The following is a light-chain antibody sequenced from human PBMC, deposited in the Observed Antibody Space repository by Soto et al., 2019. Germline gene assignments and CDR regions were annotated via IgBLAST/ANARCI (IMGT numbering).Light chain of an antibody. V-gene: IGLV1-51*01. CDR3: GTWDNSMRGV. J-gene: IGLJ3*02. CDR1: SSNIGKNS. Sequence: QSVLTQPPSVSAAPGQKVTISCFGSSSNIGKNSVSWYQVVPGTAPKLLIYDNNKRPSRIPDRFSGSKSGTSATLGITRLQTGDEADYYCGTWDNSMRGVFGGGTQLTVL. CDR2: DNN.